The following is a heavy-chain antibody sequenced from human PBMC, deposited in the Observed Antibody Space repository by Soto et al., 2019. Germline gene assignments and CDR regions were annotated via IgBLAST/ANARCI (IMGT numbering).Heavy chain of an antibody. Sequence: SETLSLTCTVSGGSISSAGYYWSWIRQRPGKGLEWMGYIYYSGSTYYNTSLEGRVTISVDTSKNQFSLKLSSVTAADTAVYYCARYNYDSSGYYYRCFDPWGQGAPVTVS. CDR2: IYYSGST. CDR3: ARYNYDSSGYYYRCFDP. V-gene: IGHV4-31*03. J-gene: IGHJ5*02. CDR1: GGSISSAGYY. D-gene: IGHD3-22*01.